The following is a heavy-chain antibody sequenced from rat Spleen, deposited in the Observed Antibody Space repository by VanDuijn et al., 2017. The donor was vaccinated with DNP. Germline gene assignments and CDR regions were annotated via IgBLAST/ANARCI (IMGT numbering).Heavy chain of an antibody. CDR3: ARATRGGVFPSYYWYFDF. J-gene: IGHJ1*01. CDR2: ITSSGGST. D-gene: IGHD1-4*01. CDR1: GFTFNNYW. V-gene: IGHV5-31*01. Sequence: EVQLVESGGDLVQPGRSLKLSCVASGFTFNNYWMTWIRQVPGKGLEWVASITSSGGSTYHRDSVKGRFTISRDNAKGTLYLQMNSLRAEDMATYYCARATRGGVFPSYYWYFDFWGQGVMVTVSS.